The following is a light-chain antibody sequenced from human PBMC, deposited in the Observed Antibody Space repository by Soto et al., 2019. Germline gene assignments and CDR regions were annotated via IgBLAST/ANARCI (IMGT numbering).Light chain of an antibody. Sequence: DIQMTQYPSTLSASVGDRFTITCMASQSISSWLAWYQQKPGKAPKLLIYKASTLKSGVPSRFSGSGSGTEFPLTISSLQPDDFATYYCQQYNSSPYTVGPGTQVEIK. CDR3: QQYNSSPYT. V-gene: IGKV1-5*03. CDR2: KAS. J-gene: IGKJ2*01. CDR1: QSISSW.